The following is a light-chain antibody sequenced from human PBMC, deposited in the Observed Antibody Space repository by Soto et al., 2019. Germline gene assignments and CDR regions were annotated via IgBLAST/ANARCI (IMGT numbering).Light chain of an antibody. CDR2: DAS. CDR1: QSIGSW. Sequence: DIQMTHSPPTLSASVGDRVTITCRASQSIGSWLAWYQQKPGKAPNLLIYDASSLESGVPSRFSGSGSGTEFILTISSLQPDDFATYYCQQYYTYPWTFGQGTKVEI. CDR3: QQYYTYPWT. V-gene: IGKV1-5*01. J-gene: IGKJ1*01.